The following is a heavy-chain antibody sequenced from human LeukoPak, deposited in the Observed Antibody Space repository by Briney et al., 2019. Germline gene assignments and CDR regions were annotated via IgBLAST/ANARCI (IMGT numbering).Heavy chain of an antibody. CDR3: ARATSGWFGGHY. J-gene: IGHJ4*02. Sequence: PGGSLRLSRAASGFTDSSRYMSGVRQAPGKGLEWVSVIYSGGSTNHADSVKGRFTISRDNSKNALYLQMNSLRAEDTAVYYCARATSGWFGGHYWGQGTLVTVSS. D-gene: IGHD6-19*01. V-gene: IGHV3-53*01. CDR2: IYSGGST. CDR1: GFTDSSRY.